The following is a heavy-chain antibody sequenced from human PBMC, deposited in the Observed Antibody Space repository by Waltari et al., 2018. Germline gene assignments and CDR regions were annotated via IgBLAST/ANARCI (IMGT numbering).Heavy chain of an antibody. CDR3: ARGSGGYDLRVRYYFDY. CDR1: GGTLSPSA. V-gene: IGHV1-69*01. Sequence: QVQLVQSGAEVMTPVSSVKFSCQASGGTLSPSALSWVRQAPGQGLEWMGGISPIFGTANYAQKVQGRVTITADESTSTAYMELGSLRSEDTAVYYCARGSGGYDLRVRYYFDYWGQGTLVTVSS. J-gene: IGHJ4*02. CDR2: ISPIFGTA. D-gene: IGHD5-12*01.